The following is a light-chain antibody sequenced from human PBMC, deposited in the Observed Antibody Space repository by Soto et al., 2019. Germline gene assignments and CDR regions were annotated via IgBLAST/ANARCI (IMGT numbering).Light chain of an antibody. CDR3: MLSFNGVGL. J-gene: IGLJ2*01. V-gene: IGLV7-46*01. Sequence: QAVVTQEPSVTVSPGGTVTLTCGSSTGPVTSGQYPYWFQQKPGQAPRTLIFDTGLAYSWTPARFIGSLLGGKAALTLSGAQPEDEADYYCMLSFNGVGLFGGGTKLTVL. CDR2: DTG. CDR1: TGPVTSGQY.